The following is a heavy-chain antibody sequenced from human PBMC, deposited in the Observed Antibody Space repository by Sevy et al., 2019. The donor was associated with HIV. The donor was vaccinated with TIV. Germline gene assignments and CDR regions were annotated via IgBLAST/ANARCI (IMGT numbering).Heavy chain of an antibody. CDR3: ARAVRSGRLLSGMDV. V-gene: IGHV3-48*01. CDR1: GFTFSSYS. CDR2: ISSTSYTI. Sequence: GGSLRLSCGVSGFTFSSYSMNWVRQAPGKGLEWVSYISSTSYTIYYADSMKGRFTISRKNAKKSVHLQMNSLRAEDTAVYYCARAVRSGRLLSGMDVWGQGTTVTVSS. J-gene: IGHJ6*02. D-gene: IGHD2-2*01.